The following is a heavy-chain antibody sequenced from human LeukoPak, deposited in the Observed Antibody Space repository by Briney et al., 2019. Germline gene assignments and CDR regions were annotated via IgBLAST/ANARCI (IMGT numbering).Heavy chain of an antibody. CDR3: ARSPFLDWYWFDP. CDR1: GGSIRSGDYY. J-gene: IGHJ5*02. Sequence: SQTLSLTCTVSGGSIRSGDYYWSWIRQPPGKGLEWIGYIYYSGSTYYNPSLKSRLTISVDTSKNQFSLKLSSVTAAHTAVYYCARSPFLDWYWFDPWGQGTLVTVSS. D-gene: IGHD3/OR15-3a*01. V-gene: IGHV4-30-4*08. CDR2: IYYSGST.